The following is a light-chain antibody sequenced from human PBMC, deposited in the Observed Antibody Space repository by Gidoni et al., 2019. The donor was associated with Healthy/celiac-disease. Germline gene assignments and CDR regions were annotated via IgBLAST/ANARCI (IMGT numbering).Light chain of an antibody. V-gene: IGKV3-20*01. Sequence: EIVLTQSPGTLSLSPGERATLSCRASQSVSSSYLAWYQQKPGQALRLLIYGASSRATGIPDRFSGSGSGTDFTLTISRLEPEDFAVYYCQQYGSSPPLTFGGGTKAEIK. CDR3: QQYGSSPPLT. J-gene: IGKJ4*01. CDR2: GAS. CDR1: QSVSSSY.